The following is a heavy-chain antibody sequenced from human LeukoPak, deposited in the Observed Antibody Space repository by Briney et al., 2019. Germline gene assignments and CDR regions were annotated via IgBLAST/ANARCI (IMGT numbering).Heavy chain of an antibody. D-gene: IGHD6-19*01. CDR1: GYTFTSYG. CDR3: ARAVAGTGHFNY. J-gene: IGHJ4*02. CDR2: INPNSGGT. Sequence: ASVKVSRKASGYTFTSYGISWVRQAPGQGLEWMGRINPNSGGTNYAQKFQGRVTMTRDTSISTAYMELSRLRSDDTAVYYCARAVAGTGHFNYWGQGTLVTVSS. V-gene: IGHV1-2*06.